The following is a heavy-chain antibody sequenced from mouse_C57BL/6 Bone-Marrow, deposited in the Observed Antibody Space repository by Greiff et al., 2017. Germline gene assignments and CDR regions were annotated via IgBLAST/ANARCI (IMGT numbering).Heavy chain of an antibody. D-gene: IGHD1-1*01. Sequence: EVNVVESGGGLVQPGGSMKLSCAASGFTFSDAWMDWVRQSPEKGLEWVAEIRNKANNHATYYAESVKGRFTISRDDSKSSVYLQMNSLRAEDTGIYYCTQYYGSSYWFAYWGQGTLVTVSA. CDR1: GFTFSDAW. CDR2: IRNKANNHAT. J-gene: IGHJ3*01. CDR3: TQYYGSSYWFAY. V-gene: IGHV6-6*01.